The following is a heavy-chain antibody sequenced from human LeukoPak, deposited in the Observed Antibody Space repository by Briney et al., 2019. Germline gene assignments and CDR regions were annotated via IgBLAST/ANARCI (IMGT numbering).Heavy chain of an antibody. J-gene: IGHJ4*02. CDR3: ARDSAYSYGPTFDY. Sequence: GGSLRLSCVASGFTFSDYYMSWIRQAPGKGLEWVSYISSSGSTIYYADSVKGRFTISRDNAKNSLYLQMNSLRAEDTAVYYCARDSAYSYGPTFDYWGQGTLVTVSS. D-gene: IGHD5-18*01. CDR1: GFTFSDYY. CDR2: ISSSGSTI. V-gene: IGHV3-11*01.